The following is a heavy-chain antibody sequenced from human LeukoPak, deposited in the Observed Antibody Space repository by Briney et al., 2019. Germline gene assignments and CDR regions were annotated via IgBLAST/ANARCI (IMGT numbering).Heavy chain of an antibody. CDR3: ASQLGGNVY. CDR2: ISSDGRST. V-gene: IGHV3-74*01. CDR1: GFTFSDNW. Sequence: PGGSLRLSCAASGFTFSDNWMHCVRRAPGKGLVWVSVISSDGRSTIYADSVKGRFTISRDNAKNTLYLQMDSLRAEDTAVYFCASQLGGNVYWGQGTLVTVSS. D-gene: IGHD3-16*01. J-gene: IGHJ4*02.